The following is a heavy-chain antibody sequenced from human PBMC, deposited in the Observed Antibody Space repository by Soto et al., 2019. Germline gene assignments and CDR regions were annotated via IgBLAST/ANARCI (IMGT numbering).Heavy chain of an antibody. J-gene: IGHJ5*02. CDR3: ARHDIVVVPAAPAPVYWFDP. D-gene: IGHD2-2*01. Sequence: ESLKISCKGSGYSFTSYWISWVRQIPGKGLEWMGRIDPSDSYTNYSPSFQGHVTISADKSISTAYLQWSSLKASDTAMYYCARHDIVVVPAAPAPVYWFDPWGQGTLVTVSS. V-gene: IGHV5-10-1*01. CDR1: GYSFTSYW. CDR2: IDPSDSYT.